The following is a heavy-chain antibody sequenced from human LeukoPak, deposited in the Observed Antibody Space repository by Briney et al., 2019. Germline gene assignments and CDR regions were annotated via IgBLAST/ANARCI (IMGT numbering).Heavy chain of an antibody. CDR1: GFTFSNYG. J-gene: IGHJ5*01. D-gene: IGHD2-2*02. CDR2: IPYDGSNK. Sequence: GGSLRLSCAASGFTFSNYGMHWVRQAPGKGLEWVAVIPYDGSNKYYTDSVKGRFTISRDNSKNTLYLQMNGLRAEDTAVYYCAKNRVPTAITPDSWGQGTLVTVSS. CDR3: AKNRVPTAITPDS. V-gene: IGHV3-30*18.